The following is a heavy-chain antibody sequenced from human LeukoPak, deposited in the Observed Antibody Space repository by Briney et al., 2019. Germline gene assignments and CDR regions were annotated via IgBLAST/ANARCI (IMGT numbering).Heavy chain of an antibody. CDR2: ISSSSSYI. Sequence: PGGSLRFSCAASGFTCSSYSINWVRQAPGEGLEWVSSISSSSSYIYYADSGKGRFTISRDNAKNSLYLQMNSLGAEDTAVYYCAGGPEPSRYFQHWGQGTLVTVSS. CDR1: GFTCSSYS. CDR3: AGGPEPSRYFQH. V-gene: IGHV3-21*01. J-gene: IGHJ1*01. D-gene: IGHD1-14*01.